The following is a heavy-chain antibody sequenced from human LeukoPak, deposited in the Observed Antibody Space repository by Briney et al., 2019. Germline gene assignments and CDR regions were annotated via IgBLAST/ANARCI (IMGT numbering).Heavy chain of an antibody. CDR1: GYTFSSYW. CDR2: IYPGDSDT. CDR3: AIQNDFRLDY. J-gene: IGHJ4*02. Sequence: KCGESLKISCKGSGYTFSSYWIGWVRQMPGKGLEWMGIIYPGDSDTRYSPSLQGQVTISVDTSIGTAYLQWSSLKASDTAIYYCAIQNDFRLDYWGQGTPVTVSS. D-gene: IGHD3-3*01. V-gene: IGHV5-51*01.